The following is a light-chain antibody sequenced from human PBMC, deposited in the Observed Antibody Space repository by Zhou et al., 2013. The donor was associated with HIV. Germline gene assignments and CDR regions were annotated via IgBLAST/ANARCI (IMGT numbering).Light chain of an antibody. Sequence: DIQLTQSPSSLSASIGDRVTITCRASQTISIYLNWYQQKPGKAPQSLIYAASSVHTGVPSRFSGSGSGTDFTLTINRLHPEDFATYYCQQANRFPQTFGQGTKVEIK. CDR1: QTISIY. CDR3: QQANRFPQT. V-gene: IGKV1-39*01. CDR2: AAS. J-gene: IGKJ2*01.